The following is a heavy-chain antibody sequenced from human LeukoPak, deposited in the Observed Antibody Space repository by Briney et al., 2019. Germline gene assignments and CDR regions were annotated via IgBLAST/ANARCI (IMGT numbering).Heavy chain of an antibody. CDR1: GGSISSSSYY. Sequence: SETLSLTCTVSGGSISSSSYYWGWIRQPPGEGLEWIGTIYYSGTTYYNPSLKSRVTISVDTSKNQFSLELSSVTAADTAVYYCARLYCSGGTCYSDRGAFDIWGQGTMVTVSS. V-gene: IGHV4-39*07. CDR2: IYYSGTT. D-gene: IGHD2-15*01. CDR3: ARLYCSGGTCYSDRGAFDI. J-gene: IGHJ3*02.